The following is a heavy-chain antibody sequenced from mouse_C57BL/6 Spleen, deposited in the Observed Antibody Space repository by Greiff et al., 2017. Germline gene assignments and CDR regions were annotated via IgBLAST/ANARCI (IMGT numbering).Heavy chain of an antibody. Sequence: QVHVKQSGPELVKPGASVKISCKASGYAFSSSWMNWVKQRPGKGLEWIGRIYPGDGDTNYNGKFKGKATLTADKSSSTAYMQLSSLTSEDSAVYFCARDDYDGAYWGQGTLVTVSA. J-gene: IGHJ3*01. CDR1: GYAFSSSW. CDR3: ARDDYDGAY. CDR2: IYPGDGDT. D-gene: IGHD2-4*01. V-gene: IGHV1-82*01.